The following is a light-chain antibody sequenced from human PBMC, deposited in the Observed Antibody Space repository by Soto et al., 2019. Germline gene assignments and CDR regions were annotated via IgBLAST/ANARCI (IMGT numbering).Light chain of an antibody. CDR2: GAS. CDR3: QQYGSSFT. J-gene: IGKJ3*01. Sequence: EIVLTQSPGTLSLSPGERATLSCRASQSVSSSYLAWYQQKPGQAPRLLIYGASSRATGIPDRFSRSGSGTDFSLTISRLEPEDFAVYSCQQYGSSFTFGPGTKVDIK. CDR1: QSVSSSY. V-gene: IGKV3-20*01.